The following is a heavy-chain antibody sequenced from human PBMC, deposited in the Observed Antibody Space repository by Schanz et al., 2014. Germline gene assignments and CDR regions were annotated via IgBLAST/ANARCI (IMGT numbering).Heavy chain of an antibody. V-gene: IGHV3-NL1*01. Sequence: VQLVESGGGVVQPGRSLRLSCAASGFAFSVYGMHWVRQAPGKGPEWVSGISGSGGSTYYADSVKGRFTISRDNSKTTLSLQMNSLRAEDTAVYYCARDRGYCSGGSCLTFDYWGQGTLVTVSS. J-gene: IGHJ4*02. CDR3: ARDRGYCSGGSCLTFDY. D-gene: IGHD2-15*01. CDR2: ISGSGGST. CDR1: GFAFSVYG.